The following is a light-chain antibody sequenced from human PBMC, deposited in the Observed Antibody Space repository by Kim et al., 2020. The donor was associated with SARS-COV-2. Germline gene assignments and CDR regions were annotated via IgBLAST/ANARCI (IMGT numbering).Light chain of an antibody. CDR3: QQYDNLPIT. J-gene: IGKJ5*01. CDR1: QDISNF. Sequence: ASVGERVTITCQASQDISNFLNWYQQKPGKAPKLLIYGASNLETGVPSRFSGSGSGTDYTFTISSLQPEDIATYYCQQYDNLPITFGQGTRLEIK. CDR2: GAS. V-gene: IGKV1-33*01.